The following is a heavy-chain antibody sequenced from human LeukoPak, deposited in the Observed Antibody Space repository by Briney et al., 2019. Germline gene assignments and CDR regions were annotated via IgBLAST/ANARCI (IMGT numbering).Heavy chain of an antibody. CDR2: ISSSGSGGNT. Sequence: TEGSLRLSCVASGVTLSNYAMSWARQAPGKGLEWVSGISSSGSGGNTYYADSVKGRFTISRDNAKNSLYLQMNSLRAEDTAVYYCARGTAGVRYWGQGTLVTVSS. J-gene: IGHJ4*02. CDR1: GVTLSNYA. V-gene: IGHV3-23*01. D-gene: IGHD6-13*01. CDR3: ARGTAGVRY.